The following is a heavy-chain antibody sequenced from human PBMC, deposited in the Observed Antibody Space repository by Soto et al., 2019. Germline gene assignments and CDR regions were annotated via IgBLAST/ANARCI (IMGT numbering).Heavy chain of an antibody. Sequence: GALRLSCAASRFTFSTYEMHWVRQAPWKWLEWVSCISSSGSTVYYADSVKGRFTISRDNSRNSLYLQMNSLRDEDTALYYCVRYCSSTLCNGVATRTFDYWGQGTLVTVSS. D-gene: IGHD5-12*01. V-gene: IGHV3-48*03. J-gene: IGHJ4*02. CDR2: ISSSGSTV. CDR1: RFTFSTYE. CDR3: VRYCSSTLCNGVATRTFDY.